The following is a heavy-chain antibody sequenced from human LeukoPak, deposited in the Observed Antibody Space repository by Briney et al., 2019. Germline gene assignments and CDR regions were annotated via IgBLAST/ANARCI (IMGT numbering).Heavy chain of an antibody. J-gene: IGHJ4*02. Sequence: SETLSLTCTVSGGSISSGSYYWSWIRQPAGKGLEWIGRIYTSGSTNCNPSLKSRVTISVDTSKNQFSLKLSSVTAADTAVYYCARGALQLWPYHFDYWGQGTLVTVSS. CDR3: ARGALQLWPYHFDY. CDR2: IYTSGST. D-gene: IGHD5-18*01. CDR1: GGSISSGSYY. V-gene: IGHV4-61*02.